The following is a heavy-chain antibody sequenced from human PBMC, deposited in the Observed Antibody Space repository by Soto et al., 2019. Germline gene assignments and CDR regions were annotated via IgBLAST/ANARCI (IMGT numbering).Heavy chain of an antibody. V-gene: IGHV1-69*06. CDR1: GGTFSSYA. CDR2: IIPIFGTA. J-gene: IGHJ6*02. Sequence: QVQLVQSGAEVKKPGSSVKVSCKASGGTFSSYAISWVRQAPGQGLEWMGGIIPIFGTANYAQKFQGRVTIPADKSTSTAYMELSRLRSEDTAVYYCARGRIVATSYYYYYGMDVWGQGTTVTVSS. CDR3: ARGRIVATSYYYYYGMDV. D-gene: IGHD5-12*01.